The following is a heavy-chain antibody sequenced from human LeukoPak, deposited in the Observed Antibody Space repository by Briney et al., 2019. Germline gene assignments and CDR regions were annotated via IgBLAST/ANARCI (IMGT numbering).Heavy chain of an antibody. D-gene: IGHD5-18*01. Sequence: PSETLSLTCTVSGGSISSSSYWGWIRQPPGKGLEWIGSIYYNGSSYSNPSLKSRVTISVDTSKNQFSLKLSSVTAADTAVYYCARARTGIQLWLRGPPGDWYFDLWGRGTLVTVSS. CDR3: ARARTGIQLWLRGPPGDWYFDL. CDR1: GGSISSSSY. CDR2: IYYNGSS. V-gene: IGHV4-39*07. J-gene: IGHJ2*01.